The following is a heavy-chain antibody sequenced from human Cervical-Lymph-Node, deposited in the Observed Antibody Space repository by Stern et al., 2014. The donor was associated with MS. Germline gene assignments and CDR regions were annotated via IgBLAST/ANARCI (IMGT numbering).Heavy chain of an antibody. CDR3: ASSYTGWDNPYHFYGMDV. V-gene: IGHV1-69*01. D-gene: IGHD1-14*01. J-gene: IGHJ6*02. CDR1: GDSLSRFA. Sequence: VQLVESGAEVKKPGSSVKVSCKASGDSLSRFAISWVRQAPGQGLEWMGGIIPMSGKAAYAQKFQGRVKLIADESTSTAYMELSSLKSEDAAVYYCASSYTGWDNPYHFYGMDVWGQGTTVTVSS. CDR2: IIPMSGKA.